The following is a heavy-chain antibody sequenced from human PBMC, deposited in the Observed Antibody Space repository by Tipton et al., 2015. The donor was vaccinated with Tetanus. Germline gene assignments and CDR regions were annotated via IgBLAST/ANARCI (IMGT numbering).Heavy chain of an antibody. V-gene: IGHV1-18*01. J-gene: IGHJ4*02. Sequence: QLVQSGPKVKKPGASVKVSCTASGYSFTGYGINWVRQAPGQGLEWVGSISGYSGNTRYAQNLQGRVTMTTDSSTSTAYMELRSLRSDDTAVYYCARGGETILWGQGTLVTVSS. CDR2: ISGYSGNT. CDR1: GYSFTGYG. CDR3: ARGGETIL. D-gene: IGHD1/OR15-1a*01.